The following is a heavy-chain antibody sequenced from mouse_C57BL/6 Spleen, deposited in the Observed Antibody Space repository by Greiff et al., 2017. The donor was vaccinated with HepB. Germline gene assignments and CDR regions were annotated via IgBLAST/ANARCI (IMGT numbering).Heavy chain of an antibody. CDR1: GYTFTEYT. V-gene: IGHV1-62-2*01. J-gene: IGHJ3*01. D-gene: IGHD2-2*01. Sequence: QVQLKQSGAELVKPGASVKLSCKASGYTFTEYTIHWVKQRSGQGLEWIGWFYPGSGSIKYNEKFKDKATLTADKSSSTVYMELRRLTSEDSAVYLCARHEERYGYDGAWFAYWGQGTLVTVSA. CDR3: ARHEERYGYDGAWFAY. CDR2: FYPGSGSI.